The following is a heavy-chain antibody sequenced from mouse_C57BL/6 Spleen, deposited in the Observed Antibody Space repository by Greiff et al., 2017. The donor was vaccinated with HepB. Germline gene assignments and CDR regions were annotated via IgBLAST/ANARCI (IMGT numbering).Heavy chain of an antibody. D-gene: IGHD2-4*01. CDR3: ARHRDYDSLDY. CDR1: GFTFSSYT. CDR2: ISGGGGNT. V-gene: IGHV5-9*01. Sequence: EVKVEESGGGLVKPGGSLKLSCAASGFTFSSYTMSWVRQTPEKRLEWVATISGGGGNTYYPDSVKGRFTISRDNAKNTLYLQMSSLRSEDTALYYCARHRDYDSLDYWGQGTTLTVSS. J-gene: IGHJ2*01.